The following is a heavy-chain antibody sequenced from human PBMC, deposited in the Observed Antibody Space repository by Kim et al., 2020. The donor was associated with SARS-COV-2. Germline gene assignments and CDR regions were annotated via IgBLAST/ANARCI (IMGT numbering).Heavy chain of an antibody. J-gene: IGHJ4*02. V-gene: IGHV4-34*01. CDR3: ARGGGYCSSTSCYTGEN. Sequence: HKSRVTISVDTSKNQFSLKLSSVTAADTAVYYCARGGGYCSSTSCYTGENWGQGTLVTVSS. D-gene: IGHD2-2*02.